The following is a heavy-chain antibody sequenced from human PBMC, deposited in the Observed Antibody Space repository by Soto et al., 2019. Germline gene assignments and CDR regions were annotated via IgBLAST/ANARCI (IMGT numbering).Heavy chain of an antibody. CDR1: GYSISSGYY. D-gene: IGHD5-12*01. CDR3: ARAGGYGGYDDDFDY. Sequence: PSETLSLTCAVSGYSISSGYYWGWIRQPPGKGLEWIGSIYHSGSTYYNPSLKSRVTISVDTSKNQFSLKLSSVTAADTAVYYCARAGGYGGYDDDFDYWDQGTLVTVSS. V-gene: IGHV4-38-2*01. J-gene: IGHJ4*02. CDR2: IYHSGST.